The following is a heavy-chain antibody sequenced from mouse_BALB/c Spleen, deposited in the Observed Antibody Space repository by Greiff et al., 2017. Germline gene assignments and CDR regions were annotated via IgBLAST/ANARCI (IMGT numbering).Heavy chain of an antibody. Sequence: VKLQQPGPELVKPGTSVKIPCKASGYKFTSYNIDWVKQSHGQSLEWIGDINPNNGGTIYNQKFKGKATLTVDKSSSTAYMELRSLTSEDSAVYYCTRSYYGSSYRYFDVWGAGTTVTVSS. V-gene: IGHV1-18*01. CDR2: INPNNGGT. D-gene: IGHD1-1*01. CDR1: GYKFTSYN. J-gene: IGHJ1*01. CDR3: TRSYYGSSYRYFDV.